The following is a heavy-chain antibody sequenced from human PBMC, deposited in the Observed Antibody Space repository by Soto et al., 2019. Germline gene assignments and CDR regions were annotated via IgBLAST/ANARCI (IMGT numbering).Heavy chain of an antibody. D-gene: IGHD3-10*01. J-gene: IGHJ6*02. CDR3: AKEGLWFGELLPDYYYGMDV. CDR1: GFTFSSYA. CDR2: ISGSGGST. Sequence: GGSLRLSCAASGFTFSSYAMSWVRQAPGKGLEWVSAISGSGGSTYYADSVKGRFTISRDNSKNTLYLQMNSLRAEDTAVYYCAKEGLWFGELLPDYYYGMDVWGQGTTVTVSS. V-gene: IGHV3-23*01.